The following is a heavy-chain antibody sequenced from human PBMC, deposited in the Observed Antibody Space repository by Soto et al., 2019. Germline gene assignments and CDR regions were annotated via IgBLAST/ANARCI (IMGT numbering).Heavy chain of an antibody. Sequence: ASVKVACKTSGYTLTSYYMRWVRQAHGQGLEWMGIINPSGGSTRYAQKFQGRVTMTRDTSTSTVYMELSSLRSEDTAVYYCARGLIYDSSGYYFDYWGQGTLVTVSS. J-gene: IGHJ4*02. CDR3: ARGLIYDSSGYYFDY. V-gene: IGHV1-46*01. CDR1: GYTLTSYY. CDR2: INPSGGST. D-gene: IGHD3-22*01.